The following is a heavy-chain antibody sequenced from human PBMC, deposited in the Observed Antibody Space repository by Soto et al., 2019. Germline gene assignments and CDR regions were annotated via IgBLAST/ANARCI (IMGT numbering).Heavy chain of an antibody. CDR1: GFSFSSYG. D-gene: IGHD3-22*01. J-gene: IGHJ4*02. CDR2: ISDDGRNK. Sequence: GGSLRLSCAASGFSFSSYGMHWVRQAPGKGLEWVAVISDDGRNKYSADSVKGRFTISRDNTKSTLYLQMNSLRTEDTAVYYCARSHLYYDSSGYPDYWGQGTLVTVSS. CDR3: ARSHLYYDSSGYPDY. V-gene: IGHV3-30*03.